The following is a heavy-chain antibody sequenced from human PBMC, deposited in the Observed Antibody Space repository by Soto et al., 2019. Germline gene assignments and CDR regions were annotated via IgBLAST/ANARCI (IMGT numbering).Heavy chain of an antibody. CDR3: ARQGDSRILRDAFDI. J-gene: IGHJ3*02. V-gene: IGHV1-3*04. CDR2: INTGNGDT. CDR1: GYTFTRYA. Sequence: QVQLVQSGAEVKQPGASVKVSCKSSGYTFTRYAMHWVRQAPGQGLEWLGWINTGNGDTGFSQKFQGRVSITMDTAASTTYVELSSLISEATAVYYCARQGDSRILRDAFDIWGQGTLVTVAS. D-gene: IGHD5-18*01.